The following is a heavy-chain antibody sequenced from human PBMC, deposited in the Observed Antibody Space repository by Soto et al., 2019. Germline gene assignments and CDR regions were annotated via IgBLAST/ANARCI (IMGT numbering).Heavy chain of an antibody. Sequence: SETLSLTCTVSGGSISSYYWSWIRQPPGKGLEWIGHIYSSGSTNYNPSLKSRVTISVDTSKNQFSLKLRSVTAADTAVYCCARRVKYGSGRRPAYYFDYWGQGTLVTVSS. CDR1: GGSISSYY. J-gene: IGHJ4*02. D-gene: IGHD3-10*01. CDR3: ARRVKYGSGRRPAYYFDY. V-gene: IGHV4-59*01. CDR2: IYSSGST.